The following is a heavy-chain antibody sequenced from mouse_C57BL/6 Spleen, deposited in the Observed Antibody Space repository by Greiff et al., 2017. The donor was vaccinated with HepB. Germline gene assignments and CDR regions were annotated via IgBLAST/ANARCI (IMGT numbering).Heavy chain of an antibody. D-gene: IGHD1-1*01. V-gene: IGHV1-82*01. Sequence: LQESGPELVKPGASVKISCKASGYAFSSSWMNWVKQRPGKGLEWIGRIYPGDGDTNYNGKFKGKATLTADKSSSTAYMQLSSLTSEDSAVYFCANYYGSSPHYYAMDYWGQGTSVTVSS. CDR2: IYPGDGDT. J-gene: IGHJ4*01. CDR1: GYAFSSSW. CDR3: ANYYGSSPHYYAMDY.